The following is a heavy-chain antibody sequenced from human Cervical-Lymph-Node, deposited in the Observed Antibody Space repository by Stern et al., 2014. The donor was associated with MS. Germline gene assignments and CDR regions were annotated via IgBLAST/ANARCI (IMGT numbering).Heavy chain of an antibody. CDR2: ISSSSSYI. V-gene: IGHV3-21*01. CDR3: ARDKVGATFPDEYYYYYGMDV. J-gene: IGHJ6*02. Sequence: EVQLVESGGCLVKPGGSLRLSCAASGFTFSSYSMNWVRQAPGKGLEWVSSISSSSSYIYYADSVKGRFTISRDNAKNSLYLQMNSLRAEDTAVYYCARDKVGATFPDEYYYYYGMDVWGQGTTVTVSS. D-gene: IGHD1-26*01. CDR1: GFTFSSYS.